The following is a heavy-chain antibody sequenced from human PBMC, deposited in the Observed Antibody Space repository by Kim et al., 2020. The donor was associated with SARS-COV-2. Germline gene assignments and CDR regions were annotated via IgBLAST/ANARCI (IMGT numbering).Heavy chain of an antibody. CDR2: IYYSGST. V-gene: IGHV4-31*03. CDR1: GGSISSGGYY. CDR3: ARDSAYYDILTGEHNNWFDP. D-gene: IGHD3-9*01. Sequence: SETLSLTCTVSGGSISSGGYYWSWIRQHPGKGLEWIGYIYYSGSTYYNPSLKSRVTISVDTSKNQFSLKLSSVTAADTAVYYCARDSAYYDILTGEHNNWFDPWGQGTLVTVSS. J-gene: IGHJ5*02.